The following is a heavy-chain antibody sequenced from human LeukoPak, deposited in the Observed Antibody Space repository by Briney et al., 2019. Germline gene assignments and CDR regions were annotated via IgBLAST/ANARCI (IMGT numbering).Heavy chain of an antibody. Sequence: SETLSLTCAVYGGXFSDYYCSWIRQPPGRGQEWLGEINHTGSTNYNPSLKSRVTISVDTSKNQFSLKLSSVTAADTAVYYCASCSDNCYLRYFDLWGRGTLVTVSS. V-gene: IGHV4-34*01. CDR3: ASCSDNCYLRYFDL. CDR1: GGXFSDYY. D-gene: IGHD2-21*02. CDR2: INHTGST. J-gene: IGHJ2*01.